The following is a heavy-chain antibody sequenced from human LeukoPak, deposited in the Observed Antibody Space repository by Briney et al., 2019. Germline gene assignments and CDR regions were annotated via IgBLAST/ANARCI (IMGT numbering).Heavy chain of an antibody. CDR3: ARDRHYPAPSTVTTDYYRYMDV. CDR2: ISPTSGAI. D-gene: IGHD4-11*01. Sequence: GGSLRLSCAESGFTFSGFGMNWVRQAPGKGLEWVSYISPTSGAIHYSGSVKGRFTVSRDNAKNSLYLQMNSLRVEDTAVYYCARDRHYPAPSTVTTDYYRYMDVWGKGTTVTVSS. CDR1: GFTFSGFG. J-gene: IGHJ6*03. V-gene: IGHV3-48*04.